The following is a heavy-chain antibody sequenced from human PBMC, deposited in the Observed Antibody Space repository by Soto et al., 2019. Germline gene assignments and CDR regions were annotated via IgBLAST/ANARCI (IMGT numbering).Heavy chain of an antibody. J-gene: IGHJ4*02. V-gene: IGHV4-31*03. Sequence: SETLSLTCTVSGVSISTGGYYWSWIRQHPGKGLEWIGNIYYSGSTYYNPSLKSRVPLSVESSKNQFSLKLSSVTAADTAVYYCSRAQFLTDQDSWAQETLFTVPS. CDR3: SRAQFLTDQDS. CDR1: GVSISTGGYY. CDR2: IYYSGST.